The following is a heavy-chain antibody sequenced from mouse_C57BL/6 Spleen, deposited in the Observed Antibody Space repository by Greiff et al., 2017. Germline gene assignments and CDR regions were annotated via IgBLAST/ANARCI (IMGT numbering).Heavy chain of an antibody. CDR2: IYPGGGYT. D-gene: IGHD2-5*01. Sequence: VQLQQSGAELVRPGTSVKMSCKASGYTFTNYWIGWAKQRPGHGLEWIGDIYPGGGYTNYNEKFKGKATLTADKSSSTAYMQFSSLTSEDSAIYYCARSYYSNYDYFDYWGQGTTLTVSS. V-gene: IGHV1-63*01. J-gene: IGHJ2*01. CDR3: ARSYYSNYDYFDY. CDR1: GYTFTNYW.